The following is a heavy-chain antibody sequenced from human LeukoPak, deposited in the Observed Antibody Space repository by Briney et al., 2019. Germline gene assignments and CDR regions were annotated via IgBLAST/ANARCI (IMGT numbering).Heavy chain of an antibody. V-gene: IGHV4-59*01. CDR2: IYYSGST. CDR1: GGSISSYY. D-gene: IGHD3-22*01. CDR3: AGTYYYDSSGLPFQH. J-gene: IGHJ1*01. Sequence: SETLSLTCTVSGGSISSYYWSWIRQPPGKGLEWIGYIYYSGSTNYNPSLKSRVTISVDTSKSQFSLKLSSVTAADTAVYYCAGTYYYDSSGLPFQHWGQGTLVTVSS.